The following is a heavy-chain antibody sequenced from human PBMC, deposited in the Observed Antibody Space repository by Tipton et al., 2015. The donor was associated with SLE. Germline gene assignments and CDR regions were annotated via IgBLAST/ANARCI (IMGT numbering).Heavy chain of an antibody. J-gene: IGHJ6*03. Sequence: TLSLTCTVSGDSISPYYWSWIRQPPGKGLEWIGYIYFSGSTNYSPSLRSRVAISLDTSKNQFSLKLSSVTAADTAVYYCARQPVYYYYYMDAWGKGTTVTVSS. CDR2: IYFSGST. CDR1: GDSISPYY. V-gene: IGHV4-59*08. CDR3: ARQPVYYYYYMDA.